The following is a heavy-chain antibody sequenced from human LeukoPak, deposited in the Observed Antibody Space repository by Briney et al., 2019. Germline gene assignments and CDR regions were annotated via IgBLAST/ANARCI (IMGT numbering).Heavy chain of an antibody. Sequence: GGSLRLSCAASGFTFSSYAMSWVRQAPGKGLEWVSAISGSGGSTYYADSVKGRFTISRDNSKNTLYLQMNSLRAEDTAVYYCARDRVGATTNFDYWGQGTLVTVSS. D-gene: IGHD1-26*01. V-gene: IGHV3-23*01. J-gene: IGHJ4*02. CDR3: ARDRVGATTNFDY. CDR1: GFTFSSYA. CDR2: ISGSGGST.